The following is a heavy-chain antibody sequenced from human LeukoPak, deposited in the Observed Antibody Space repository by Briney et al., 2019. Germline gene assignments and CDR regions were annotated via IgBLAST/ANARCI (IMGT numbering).Heavy chain of an antibody. CDR3: ARDQTRLGGDPANWYFDL. V-gene: IGHV4-61*02. Sequence: SETLSLTCTVSGGSISSGSYYWSWIRQPAGKGLEWIGRIYTSGSTYYNPSLKSRVTISVDRSKNQFSLKLSSVTAADTAVYYCARDQTRLGGDPANWYFDLWGRGTLVTVSS. CDR1: GGSISSGSYY. CDR2: IYTSGST. D-gene: IGHD5-18*01. J-gene: IGHJ2*01.